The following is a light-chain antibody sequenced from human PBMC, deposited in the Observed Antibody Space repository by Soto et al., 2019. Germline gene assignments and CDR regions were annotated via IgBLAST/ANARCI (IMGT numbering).Light chain of an antibody. CDR2: EAS. J-gene: IGKJ1*01. CDR1: QSVSRW. V-gene: IGKV1-5*01. CDR3: QQFNSKVWT. Sequence: DIQMTQSPSTLSASVGDTVTITCRASQSVSRWLNWYQQKPGKAPRLLIYEASNLESGVPMRVSGSGSGTEFVLTITSLQPADSATYYCQQFNSKVWTFGQGTRVEI.